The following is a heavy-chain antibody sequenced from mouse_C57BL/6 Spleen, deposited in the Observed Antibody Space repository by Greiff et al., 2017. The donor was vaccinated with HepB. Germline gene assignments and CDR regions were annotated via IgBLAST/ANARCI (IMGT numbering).Heavy chain of an antibody. CDR3: ASLYDYPYYYAMDY. CDR2: INPNNGGT. D-gene: IGHD2-4*01. Sequence: EVQLQQSGPELVKPGASVKISCKASGYTFTDYYMNWVKQSHGKSLEWIGDINPNNGGTSYNQKFKGKATLTVDKSSSTAYMELRSLTSEDSAVYYCASLYDYPYYYAMDYWGQGTSVTVSS. CDR1: GYTFTDYY. V-gene: IGHV1-26*01. J-gene: IGHJ4*01.